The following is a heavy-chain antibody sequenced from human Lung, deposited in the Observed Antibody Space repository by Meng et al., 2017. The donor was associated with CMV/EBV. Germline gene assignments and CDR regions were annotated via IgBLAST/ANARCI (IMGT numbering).Heavy chain of an antibody. D-gene: IGHD6-19*01. CDR1: GFTFSSYW. J-gene: IGHJ4*02. Sequence: GGSLRLSCAASGFTFSSYWMSWVRQAPGKGLEWVANIKQDGSEKCYVDSVKGRFTISRDNAKNSLYLQMNSLRAEDTAVYFCAKEIDPAVAGNQGYFDYWGQGALVTVSS. CDR3: AKEIDPAVAGNQGYFDY. CDR2: IKQDGSEK. V-gene: IGHV3-7*01.